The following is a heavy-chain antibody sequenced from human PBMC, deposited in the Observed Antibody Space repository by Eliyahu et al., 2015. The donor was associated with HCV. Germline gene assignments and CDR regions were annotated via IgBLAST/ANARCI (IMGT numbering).Heavy chain of an antibody. J-gene: IGHJ4*02. Sequence: QVQLQQWGAGLLKPSETLSLTCAVYGGSFSGYYWSWIRQPPGKGLEWIGEINHSGSTNYNPSLKSRVTISVDTSKNQFSLKLSSVTAADTAVYYCARVSSGYYYFDYWGQGTLVTVSS. CDR2: INHSGST. CDR3: ARVSSGYYYFDY. CDR1: GGSFSGYY. V-gene: IGHV4-34*01. D-gene: IGHD3-22*01.